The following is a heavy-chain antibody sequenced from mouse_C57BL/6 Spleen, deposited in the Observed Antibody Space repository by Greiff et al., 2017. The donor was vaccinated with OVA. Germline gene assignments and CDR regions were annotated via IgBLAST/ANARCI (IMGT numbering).Heavy chain of an antibody. D-gene: IGHD1-1*01. CDR2: INPNNGGT. CDR3: AYGSSYVYFDY. V-gene: IGHV1-22*01. CDR1: GYTFTDYN. J-gene: IGHJ2*01. Sequence: EVQLQQSGPELVKPGASVKMSCKASGYTFTDYNLHWVKQSHGKSLEWIGYINPNNGGTSYNQKFKGKATLTVNKSSSTAYMELRSLISEDSAVYYCAYGSSYVYFDYWGQGTTLTVSS.